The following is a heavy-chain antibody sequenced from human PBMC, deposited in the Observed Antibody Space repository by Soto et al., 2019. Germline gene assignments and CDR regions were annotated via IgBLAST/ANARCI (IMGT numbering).Heavy chain of an antibody. D-gene: IGHD3-10*01. CDR2: TRNKANSYTT. V-gene: IGHV3-72*01. CDR1: GFTFSDHY. Sequence: EVQLVESGGGLVQPGGSLRLSCAASGFTFSDHYMDWVRQAPGKGLEWVGRTRNKANSYTTEYAASVKGRFTISRDDSKNSLYLQMNSLKTEDTAVHYCARDLLWFGGGVDYYYGMDVWGQGTTVTVSS. J-gene: IGHJ6*02. CDR3: ARDLLWFGGGVDYYYGMDV.